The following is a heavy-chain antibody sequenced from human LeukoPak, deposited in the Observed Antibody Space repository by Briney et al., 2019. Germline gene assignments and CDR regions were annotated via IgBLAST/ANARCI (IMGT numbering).Heavy chain of an antibody. D-gene: IGHD5-12*01. CDR3: ARARSGYDFIIDY. CDR1: GFTFDDYG. Sequence: AGGSLRLSCAASGFTFDDYGMSWVRQAPGKGLEWVSVIYSGGSTYYADSVKGRFTISRDNSKNTLYLQMNSLRAEDTAVYYCARARSGYDFIIDYWGQGTLVTVSS. CDR2: IYSGGST. J-gene: IGHJ4*02. V-gene: IGHV3-66*01.